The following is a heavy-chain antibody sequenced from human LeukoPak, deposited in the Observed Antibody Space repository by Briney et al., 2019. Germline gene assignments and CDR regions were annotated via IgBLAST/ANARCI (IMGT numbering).Heavy chain of an antibody. Sequence: ASVKVSCKASGYNLIGYYMHWVRQAPGQGLEWMGRISPNSGATNYAEKFRGRVTMARDTSINTVYMEMSSLRSDDTAVYYCARDLWGWGSDYLDYWGQGTLVTVSS. CDR1: GYNLIGYY. CDR3: ARDLWGWGSDYLDY. J-gene: IGHJ4*02. D-gene: IGHD4/OR15-4a*01. CDR2: ISPNSGAT. V-gene: IGHV1-2*06.